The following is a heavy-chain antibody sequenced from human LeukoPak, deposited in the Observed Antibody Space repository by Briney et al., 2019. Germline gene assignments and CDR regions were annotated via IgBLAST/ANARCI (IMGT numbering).Heavy chain of an antibody. CDR2: IYHSGST. CDR3: ARLFLMGSTPHYFDY. D-gene: IGHD2-8*01. Sequence: SETLSLTCGVAGYSISSDYYWGWIRQPPGKGLERIGNIYHSGSTYYNPSLESRVTISIDTSKNQFTLKLSSVTAADTAVYYCARLFLMGSTPHYFDYWGQGTLVTVSS. J-gene: IGHJ4*02. CDR1: GYSISSDYY. V-gene: IGHV4-38-2*01.